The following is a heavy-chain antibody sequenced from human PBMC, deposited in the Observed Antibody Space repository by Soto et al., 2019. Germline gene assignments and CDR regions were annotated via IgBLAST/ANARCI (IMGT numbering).Heavy chain of an antibody. V-gene: IGHV4-31*03. J-gene: IGHJ3*02. CDR1: GGSISSGGYY. D-gene: IGHD3-22*01. CDR2: IYYSGST. Sequence: SDTLSLTCTVSGGSISSGGYYWSWIRQHPGXGLEWIGYIYYSGSTYYNPSLKSRVTISVDTSKNQFSLKLSSVTAADTAVYYCARDLGYYYDSSGYYARGAFDIWGQGTMVTVSS. CDR3: ARDLGYYYDSSGYYARGAFDI.